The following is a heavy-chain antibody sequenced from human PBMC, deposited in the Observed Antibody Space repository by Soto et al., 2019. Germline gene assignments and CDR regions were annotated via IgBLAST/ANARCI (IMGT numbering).Heavy chain of an antibody. CDR2: IDPSDSYT. CDR1: GYSFTSYW. Sequence: GESLKISCKGSGYSFTSYWISWVRQMPGKGLEWMGRIDPSDSYTNYSPSFQGHVTISADKSISTAYLQWSSLKASDTAMYYCARRESSSWYSPKYYYYYGMDVWGQGTTVTVSS. V-gene: IGHV5-10-1*01. D-gene: IGHD6-13*01. J-gene: IGHJ6*02. CDR3: ARRESSSWYSPKYYYYYGMDV.